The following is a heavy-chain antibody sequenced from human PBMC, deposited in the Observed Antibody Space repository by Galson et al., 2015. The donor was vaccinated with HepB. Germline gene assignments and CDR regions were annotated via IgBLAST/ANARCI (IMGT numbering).Heavy chain of an antibody. V-gene: IGHV3-74*01. J-gene: IGHJ4*02. CDR1: GFTFSSSC. CDR2: INRDGITT. CDR3: VRVAGDSSGYYYFVPEFYFDY. D-gene: IGHD3-22*01. Sequence: SLRLSCEASGFTFSSSCMHWVRHGPGTGLVWVSRINRDGITTSYADSLKGRFAISRDKAKNTLYLQMNSLRAEDTAVYYCVRVAGDSSGYYYFVPEFYFDYWGQGTLVTVSS.